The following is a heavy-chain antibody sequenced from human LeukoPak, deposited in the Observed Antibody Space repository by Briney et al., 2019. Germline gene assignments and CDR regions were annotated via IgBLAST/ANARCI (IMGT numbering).Heavy chain of an antibody. Sequence: GGSLRLSCAASGFTVSSNYMSWVRQAPGKGLEWVSVIYSGGSTYYADSVKGRFTISRDNSKNTLYLQMNNLRAEDTAVYFCARGRGGYGDFDYWGQGTLVTVSS. V-gene: IGHV3-66*01. CDR2: IYSGGST. J-gene: IGHJ4*02. D-gene: IGHD3-16*01. CDR1: GFTVSSNY. CDR3: ARGRGGYGDFDY.